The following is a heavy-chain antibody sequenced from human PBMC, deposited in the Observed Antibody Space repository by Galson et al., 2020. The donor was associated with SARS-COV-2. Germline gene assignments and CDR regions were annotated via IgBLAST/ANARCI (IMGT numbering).Heavy chain of an antibody. Sequence: SETLSLTCTVSGGSISSYYWSWIRQPPGKGLEWIGYIYYSGTTNYNPSLKSRVTITVDTSKNHFSLKLRSVTAADTAVYYCARMGAPGGGFDPWGQGILVTVSS. CDR2: IYYSGTT. J-gene: IGHJ5*02. CDR1: GGSISSYY. V-gene: IGHV4-59*01. CDR3: ARMGAPGGGFDP. D-gene: IGHD1-26*01.